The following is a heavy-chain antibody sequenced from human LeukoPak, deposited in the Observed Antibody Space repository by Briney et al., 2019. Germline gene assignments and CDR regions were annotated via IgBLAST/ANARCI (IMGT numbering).Heavy chain of an antibody. CDR2: INPSGGST. D-gene: IGHD3-22*01. V-gene: IGHV1-46*01. Sequence: EASVKVSCKASGYAFSSYGISWVRQAPGQGLEWMGIINPSGGSTNYAQKFQGRVTMTRDTSTSTVYMELSSLRSEDTAVYYCARDRRYDSSGYSLDYWGRGTLVTVSS. J-gene: IGHJ4*02. CDR1: GYAFSSYG. CDR3: ARDRRYDSSGYSLDY.